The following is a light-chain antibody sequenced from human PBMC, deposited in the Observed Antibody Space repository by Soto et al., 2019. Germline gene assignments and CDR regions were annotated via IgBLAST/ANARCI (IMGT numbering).Light chain of an antibody. CDR3: QQYNSPWT. J-gene: IGKJ1*01. Sequence: DIQLTQSPSFLSASVGDRVTITCRASQGISSYFAWYQQKPGKAPKLLIYAASTLQSGVPSRFSGSGSGTDFTLTISSLPPDDFATYYRQQYNSPWTFGQGTKVDIK. V-gene: IGKV1-9*01. CDR1: QGISSY. CDR2: AAS.